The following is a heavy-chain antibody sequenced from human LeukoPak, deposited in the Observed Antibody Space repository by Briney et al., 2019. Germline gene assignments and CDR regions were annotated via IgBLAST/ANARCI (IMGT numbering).Heavy chain of an antibody. CDR2: INHSGST. CDR1: GGSFSGYY. J-gene: IGHJ5*02. Sequence: SETLSLTCAVYGGSFSGYYWSWIRQPPGKGLEWIGEINHSGSTNYNPSLKSRVTISVDTSKNQFSLKLSSVTAADTAVYYCARGLSSFEWLLYQQNWFDPWGQGTLVTVSS. CDR3: ARGLSSFEWLLYQQNWFDP. D-gene: IGHD3-3*01. V-gene: IGHV4-34*01.